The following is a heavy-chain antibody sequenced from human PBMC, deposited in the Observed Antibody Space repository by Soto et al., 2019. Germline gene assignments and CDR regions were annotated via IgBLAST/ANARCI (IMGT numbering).Heavy chain of an antibody. Sequence: QVQLQQWGAGLLKPSETLSLTCAVYGGSFSGYYWSWIRQPPGKGLEWIGEINHSGSTNYNPSLKSRVTISVDTSKNQFALKLSSVTAADTAAYYCARAGRVGGSYYYWGQGTLVTVSS. CDR2: INHSGST. V-gene: IGHV4-34*01. J-gene: IGHJ4*02. CDR3: ARAGRVGGSYYY. CDR1: GGSFSGYY. D-gene: IGHD1-26*01.